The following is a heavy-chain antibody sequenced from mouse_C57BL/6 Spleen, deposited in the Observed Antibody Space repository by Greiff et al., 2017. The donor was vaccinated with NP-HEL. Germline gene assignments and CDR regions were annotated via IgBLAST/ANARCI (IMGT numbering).Heavy chain of an antibody. Sequence: VQLQQPGAELVRPGTSVKLSCKASGYTFTSYWMHWVKQRPGQGLEWIGVIDPSDSYTNYNQKFKGKATLTVDTSSSTAYMQLSSLTSEDSAVYYCASTGYAMDYWGQGTSVTVSS. CDR1: GYTFTSYW. V-gene: IGHV1-59*01. J-gene: IGHJ4*01. CDR3: ASTGYAMDY. CDR2: IDPSDSYT.